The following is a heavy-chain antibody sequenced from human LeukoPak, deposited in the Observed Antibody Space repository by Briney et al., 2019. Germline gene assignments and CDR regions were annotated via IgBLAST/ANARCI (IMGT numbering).Heavy chain of an antibody. CDR1: GFSFTTSGVG. CDR3: AHTVVTTITPDFFDY. CDR2: IYWDDDK. D-gene: IGHD5-12*01. Sequence: SGPTLVKPTQTLTLTCTFSGFSFTTSGVGVGWIRQPPGKALEWLALIYWDDDKRYSPSLKSRLTITKDTSKNQVVLTMTNMDPVDTATYYCAHTVVTTITPDFFDYWGQGTLVTVSS. J-gene: IGHJ4*02. V-gene: IGHV2-5*02.